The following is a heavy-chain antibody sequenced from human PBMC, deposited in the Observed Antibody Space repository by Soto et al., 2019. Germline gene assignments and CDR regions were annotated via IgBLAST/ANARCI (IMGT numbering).Heavy chain of an antibody. V-gene: IGHV5-51*01. CDR2: IYPGDSNT. CDR1: GYRFTNYW. J-gene: IGHJ6*02. CDR3: ARHAYDFWSGHPNPRYYYGMDV. D-gene: IGHD3-3*01. Sequence: GESLKISCKGSGYRFTNYWIGWVRQMPGKGLEWMGIIYPGDSNTRYSPSLQGQVTISVDKSISTAYLQWSSLKATDTAMYYCARHAYDFWSGHPNPRYYYGMDVWGQGTTVTVS.